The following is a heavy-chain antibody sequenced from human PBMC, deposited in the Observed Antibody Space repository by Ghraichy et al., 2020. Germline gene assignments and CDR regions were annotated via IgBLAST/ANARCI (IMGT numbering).Heavy chain of an antibody. CDR1: GGSFSGYY. D-gene: IGHD3-22*01. Sequence: SETLSLTCAVYGGSFSGYYWSWIRQPPGKGLEWIGEINHSGSTNYNPSLKSRVTISVDTSKNQFSLKLSSVTAADTAVYYCARGIPYYYDSSGYYYVRWFDPWGQGTLVTVSS. CDR3: ARGIPYYYDSSGYYYVRWFDP. CDR2: INHSGST. V-gene: IGHV4-34*01. J-gene: IGHJ5*02.